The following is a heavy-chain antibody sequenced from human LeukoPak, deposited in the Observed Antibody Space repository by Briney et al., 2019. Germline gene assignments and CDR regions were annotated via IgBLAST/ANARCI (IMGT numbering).Heavy chain of an antibody. CDR1: GGTFSSYT. V-gene: IGHV1-69*16. Sequence: SVKVSCKASGGTFSSYTISWVRQAPGQGLEWMGRIIPILGTANYAQKFQGRVTITTDESTSTAYMELSSLRSEDTAVYYCATPMVRGVIGDAFDYWGQGTLVTVSS. J-gene: IGHJ4*02. CDR2: IIPILGTA. D-gene: IGHD3-10*01. CDR3: ATPMVRGVIGDAFDY.